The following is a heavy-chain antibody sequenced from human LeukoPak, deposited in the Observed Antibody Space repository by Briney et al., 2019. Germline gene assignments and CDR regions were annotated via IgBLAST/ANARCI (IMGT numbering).Heavy chain of an antibody. CDR2: IYHSGST. V-gene: IGHV4-4*02. CDR3: ARDRSSCSGGSCTEVLDY. Sequence: SETLSLTCAVSGGSISSSNWWSWVRQPPGKGLEWIGEIYHSGSTNYNPSLKSRVTISVDTSKNQFSLKLSSVTAADTAVYYCARDRSSCSGGSCTEVLDYWGQGTLVTVSS. D-gene: IGHD2-15*01. CDR1: GGSISSSNW. J-gene: IGHJ4*02.